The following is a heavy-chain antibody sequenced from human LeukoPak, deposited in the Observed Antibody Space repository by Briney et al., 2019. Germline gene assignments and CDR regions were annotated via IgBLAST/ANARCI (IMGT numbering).Heavy chain of an antibody. CDR3: AKTLRLVELSLYRPCDS. V-gene: IGHV3-43*02. D-gene: IGHD3-16*02. J-gene: IGHJ4*02. CDR1: GFTFEDYA. Sequence: PGGSLRLSCAASGFTFEDYAMHWVRQGPGKGLEWVSLIGGDGVSTYYADSVKGRFTISRDNGKNSLYLEMNSLRTEDTALYYCAKTLRLVELSLYRPCDSWGQGTLVTVSS. CDR2: IGGDGVST.